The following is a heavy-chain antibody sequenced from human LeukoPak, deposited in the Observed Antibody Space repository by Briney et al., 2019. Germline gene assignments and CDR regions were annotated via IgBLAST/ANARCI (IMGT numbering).Heavy chain of an antibody. CDR1: GFTFSDFW. CDR3: VKNRRGGSDFWSGYFLFAF. Sequence: AGSLRLSCAASGFTFSDFWMSWVRQAPGKGLEWVANIKQDGSEQNSVDSVKDRSTTARDNDKKSLYMQMTSLRAEDTAVYYGVKNRRGGSDFWSGYFLFAFWGQGTQVTVSS. CDR2: IKQDGSEQ. V-gene: IGHV3-7*01. J-gene: IGHJ4*02. D-gene: IGHD3-3*01.